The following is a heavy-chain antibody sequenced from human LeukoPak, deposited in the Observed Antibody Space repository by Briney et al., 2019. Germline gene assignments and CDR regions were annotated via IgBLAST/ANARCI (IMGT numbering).Heavy chain of an antibody. CDR3: AKDYGVVAAPDY. CDR1: GFTFSSYE. Sequence: GGSLRLSCAASGFTFSSYEMNWVRQAPGKGLEWVSYISSSGSTIYYADSVKGRFTISRDNSKNTLYLQMNSLRAEDTAVYYCAKDYGVVAAPDYWGQGTLVTVSS. CDR2: ISSSGSTI. V-gene: IGHV3-48*03. J-gene: IGHJ4*02. D-gene: IGHD2-15*01.